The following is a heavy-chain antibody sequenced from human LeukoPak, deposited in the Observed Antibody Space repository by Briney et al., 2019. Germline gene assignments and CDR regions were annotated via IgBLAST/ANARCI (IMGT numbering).Heavy chain of an antibody. Sequence: SETLSLTCTVSGGSISSYYWSWIRQPAGKGLEWIGRIYTSGSTNYNPSLKSRVTMSVDTSKNQFSLKLSSVTAADTAVYYCARAEYSSSWYAHYGMDVRGQGTTVTVSS. CDR3: ARAEYSSSWYAHYGMDV. D-gene: IGHD6-13*01. CDR1: GGSISSYY. V-gene: IGHV4-4*07. CDR2: IYTSGST. J-gene: IGHJ6*02.